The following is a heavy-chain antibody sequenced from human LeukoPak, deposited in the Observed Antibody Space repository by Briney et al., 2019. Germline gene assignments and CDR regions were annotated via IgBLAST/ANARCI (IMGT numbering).Heavy chain of an antibody. D-gene: IGHD5-12*01. CDR3: ARHPRRVDMYYFDY. Sequence: PSETLSLTCAVYGGSFSGYYWSWIRQPPGKGLEWIGEVNHSGSTNYNPSLKSRVTISVDTSKNQFSLKLSSVTAADTAVYYCARHPRRVDMYYFDYWGQGTLVTVS. CDR2: VNHSGST. V-gene: IGHV4-34*01. J-gene: IGHJ4*02. CDR1: GGSFSGYY.